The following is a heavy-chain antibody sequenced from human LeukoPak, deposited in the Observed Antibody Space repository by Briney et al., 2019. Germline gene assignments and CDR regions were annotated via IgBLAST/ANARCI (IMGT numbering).Heavy chain of an antibody. CDR1: GFTFSSYG. CDR3: AKDLSGDYVTNSDV. D-gene: IGHD4-17*01. J-gene: IGHJ6*04. Sequence: PGGSLRLSCAASGFTFSSYGMSWVRQAPGKGLEWVSDISSSGGSTYYADSVKGRFTISRDNSKNTLYLQMDSLRAEDTAVYYCAKDLSGDYVTNSDVWGKGTTVTISS. CDR2: ISSSGGST. V-gene: IGHV3-23*01.